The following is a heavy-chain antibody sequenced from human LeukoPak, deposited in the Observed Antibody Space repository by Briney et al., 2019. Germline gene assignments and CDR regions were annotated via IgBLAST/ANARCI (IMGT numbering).Heavy chain of an antibody. D-gene: IGHD1-26*01. CDR1: GFTFSSYA. Sequence: PGGSLRLSCAASGFTFSSYAMCWVRQAPGKGLEWVSAVSGSDSSTYYADSVKGRVTISTDNSKNTLYLQMNSLRAEDTAVYYCAKDQGLVGVTALDYWGQGTLVTVSS. V-gene: IGHV3-23*01. J-gene: IGHJ4*02. CDR2: VSGSDSST. CDR3: AKDQGLVGVTALDY.